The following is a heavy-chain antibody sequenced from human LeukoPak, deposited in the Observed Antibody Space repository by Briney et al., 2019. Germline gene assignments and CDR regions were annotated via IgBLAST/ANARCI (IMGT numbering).Heavy chain of an antibody. CDR3: ARDVGITVADSFDP. CDR2: IHIYRGNT. J-gene: IGHJ5*02. CDR1: GYSSTNYG. V-gene: IGHV1-18*01. D-gene: IGHD1-20*01. Sequence: PGASVKVSCKASGYSSTNYGISWLRQAPGKGLEWMGWIHIYRGNTKYAQKFQCRVTMTTDTSTSTVYMEVRGLRSDDTAMYYCARDVGITVADSFDPCGQGTLVTVSS.